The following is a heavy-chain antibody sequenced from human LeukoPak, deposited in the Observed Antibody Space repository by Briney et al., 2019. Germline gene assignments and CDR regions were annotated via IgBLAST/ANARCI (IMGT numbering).Heavy chain of an antibody. CDR3: ARALNGFDI. J-gene: IGHJ3*02. V-gene: IGHV3-53*01. Sequence: GGALRLSCAASGFTFSSYSMKWGRQAPGKGLEWVSVIYSGGSIYYADSVKGRFTISRDNSRNTLYLQMNSLRAEDTAVYYCARALNGFDIWGPGTLVTVSS. CDR1: GFTFSSYS. CDR2: IYSGGSI.